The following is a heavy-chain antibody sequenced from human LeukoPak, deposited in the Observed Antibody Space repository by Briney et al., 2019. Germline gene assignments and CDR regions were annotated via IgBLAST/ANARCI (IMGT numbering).Heavy chain of an antibody. J-gene: IGHJ6*02. CDR3: ARETLGPHFYGMDV. V-gene: IGHV3-13*01. D-gene: IGHD3-3*02. CDR2: IDTAGGT. Sequence: GGSLRLSCEASGFTFSSYDMHWVRQVTGKGLEWVSAIDTAGGTYYSGAVEGRFIISRENAKNSLYLQVNSLRAGDTAVYFCARETLGPHFYGMDVWGQGTTVTVSS. CDR1: GFTFSSYD.